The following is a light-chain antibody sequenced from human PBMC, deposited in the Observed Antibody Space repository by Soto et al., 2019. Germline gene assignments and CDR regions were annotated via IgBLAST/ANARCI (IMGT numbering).Light chain of an antibody. J-gene: IGLJ2*01. CDR3: SSYAGSNNYVV. Sequence: QSVLTQPPSASGSPGQSVTISCTGTSSDVGGYDRVSWYQQHPGKVPKLMIYEVSKRPSGVPDRFSASKSGNTASLTVSGPQTEDEADYYCSSYAGSNNYVVFGGGTQLTVL. V-gene: IGLV2-8*01. CDR2: EVS. CDR1: SSDVGGYDR.